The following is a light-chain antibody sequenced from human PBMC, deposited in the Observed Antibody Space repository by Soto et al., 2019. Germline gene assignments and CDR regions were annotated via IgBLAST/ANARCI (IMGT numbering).Light chain of an antibody. CDR1: QNVSDS. V-gene: IGKV3-11*01. Sequence: EIVLTQSPGTLSLSPGEIATLSFSASQNVSDSLAWYQQKPGQAPSLIFHAASNRPPGIPARFTGSGSGTDFTLSISSLEPEDFAVYYCQQYGSSPWTFGQGTKVDIK. CDR2: AAS. CDR3: QQYGSSPWT. J-gene: IGKJ1*01.